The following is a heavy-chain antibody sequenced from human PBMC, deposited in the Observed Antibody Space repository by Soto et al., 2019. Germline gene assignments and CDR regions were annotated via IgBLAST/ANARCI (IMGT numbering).Heavy chain of an antibody. J-gene: IGHJ2*01. D-gene: IGHD1-26*01. CDR3: TRVGQGAWYFDL. CDR1: GFTFSSYW. Sequence: EVQLVESGGGLVQPGGSLTLSCAASGFTFSSYWMHWVRQAPGKGVEWVSRINPDGRVTDNADSVKGQVTISRDNAKNTLYLEMNRLRPEDTAIYYCTRVGQGAWYFDLWGSGTPVTVSS. V-gene: IGHV3-74*01. CDR2: INPDGRVT.